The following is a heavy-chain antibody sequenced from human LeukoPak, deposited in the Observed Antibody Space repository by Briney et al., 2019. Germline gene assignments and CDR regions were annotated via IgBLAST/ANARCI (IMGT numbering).Heavy chain of an antibody. CDR3: ARPYYDILTGYIPGAFDI. CDR1: GGSFSGYY. D-gene: IGHD3-9*01. Sequence: SETLSLTCAVYGGSFSGYYWSWIRQPPGKGLEWIGEINHSGSTNYNPSLKSRVTISVDTSKNQFSLKLSSVTAADTAVYYCARPYYDILTGYIPGAFDIWGQGQWSPSLQ. CDR2: INHSGST. V-gene: IGHV4-34*01. J-gene: IGHJ3*02.